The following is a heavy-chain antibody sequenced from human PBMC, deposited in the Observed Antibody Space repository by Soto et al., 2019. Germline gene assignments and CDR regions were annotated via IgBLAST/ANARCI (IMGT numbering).Heavy chain of an antibody. Sequence: QVQLQQWGAGLLKPSETLSLTCAVYGGSFSGHYWSWIRQPPGKGLEWIGEINHSGSNNYNPSLKSRVTISVDTSKNQFSLKLSSVTAADTAVYYCARGKFYTCIAAAGLRSYYFDYWGQGTLVTVSS. CDR3: ARGKFYTCIAAAGLRSYYFDY. D-gene: IGHD6-13*01. V-gene: IGHV4-34*01. CDR1: GGSFSGHY. J-gene: IGHJ4*02. CDR2: INHSGSN.